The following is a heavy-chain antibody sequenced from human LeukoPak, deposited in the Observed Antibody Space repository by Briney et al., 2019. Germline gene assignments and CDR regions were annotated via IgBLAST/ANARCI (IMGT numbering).Heavy chain of an antibody. CDR3: AKPRAVGVNAFFDY. V-gene: IGHV3-23*01. Sequence: GGSLGLSCAASGFTFSSYAMRWVRQAPGKGLEWVSSVSGSGGSTYYADSVKGRFTISRDNSKNTLYLQMNSLRAEDTAIYYCAKPRAVGVNAFFDYWGQGTLVTVSS. CDR1: GFTFSSYA. J-gene: IGHJ4*02. CDR2: VSGSGGST.